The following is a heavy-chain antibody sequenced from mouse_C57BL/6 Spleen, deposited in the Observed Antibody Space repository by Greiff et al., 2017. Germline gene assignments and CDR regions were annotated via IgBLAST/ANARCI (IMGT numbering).Heavy chain of an antibody. CDR3: ARLELGYYYAMDY. Sequence: VQLQQPGAELVKPGASVKMSCKASGYTFTSYWITWVKQRPGQGLEWIGDIYPGSGSTNYNEKFKSKATLTVETSSSTAYMQLSSLTSEDSAVYYCARLELGYYYAMDYWGQGTSVTVSS. CDR1: GYTFTSYW. CDR2: IYPGSGST. V-gene: IGHV1-55*01. J-gene: IGHJ4*01. D-gene: IGHD4-1*01.